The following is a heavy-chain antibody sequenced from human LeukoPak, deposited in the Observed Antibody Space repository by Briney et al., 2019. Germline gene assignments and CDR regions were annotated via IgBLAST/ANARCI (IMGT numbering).Heavy chain of an antibody. Sequence: GGSLRLYCAASGFTFSGHWMSWVRQAPGKGLEWVANINQGGSDKYYVDSVKGRFTISRDNANNLLYLQMNSLRGEDTAVYYCTRDRTRAEDDWGQGTLVTVSS. CDR1: GFTFSGHW. V-gene: IGHV3-7*01. J-gene: IGHJ4*02. CDR2: INQGGSDK. D-gene: IGHD1-14*01. CDR3: TRDRTRAEDD.